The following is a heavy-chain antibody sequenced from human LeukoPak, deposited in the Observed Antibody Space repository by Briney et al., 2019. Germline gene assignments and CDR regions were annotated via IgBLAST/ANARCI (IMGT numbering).Heavy chain of an antibody. D-gene: IGHD5-12*01. CDR1: GFTFSDYS. Sequence: GGSLRLSCAASGFTFSDYSMNWVRQAPGKGLEWVASISGGASYIYYADSVKGRFTTSRDNAKTSLYLQMNSLRAEDTAVYYCARMAVATGADFDIWGQGTMVTVSS. CDR3: ARMAVATGADFDI. V-gene: IGHV3-21*01. J-gene: IGHJ3*02. CDR2: ISGGASYI.